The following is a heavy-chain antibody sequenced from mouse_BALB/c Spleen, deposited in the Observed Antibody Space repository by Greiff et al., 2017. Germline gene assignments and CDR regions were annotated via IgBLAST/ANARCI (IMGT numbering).Heavy chain of an antibody. CDR1: GYTFSSYW. V-gene: IGHV1-74*01. J-gene: IGHJ4*01. CDR3: AIIYDGYYDAMDY. D-gene: IGHD2-3*01. CDR2: IDPSNSET. Sequence: QVQLQQSGPELVRPGASVKMSCKASGYTFSSYWMHWVKQRPGQGLEWIGMIDPSNSETRLNQKFKDKATLNVDKSSNTAYMQLSSLTSEDSAVYYCAIIYDGYYDAMDYWGQGTSVTVSS.